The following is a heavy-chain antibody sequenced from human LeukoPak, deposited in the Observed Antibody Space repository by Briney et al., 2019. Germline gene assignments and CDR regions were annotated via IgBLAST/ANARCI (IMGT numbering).Heavy chain of an antibody. CDR1: GYTFTGYY. CDR3: AKIFSNSWFSDY. V-gene: IGHV1-2*02. J-gene: IGHJ4*02. CDR2: INPNSGGT. Sequence: ASVKVSCKASGYTFTGYYMHWVRQAPGQGLEWMGWINPNSGGTNYAQKFQGRVTMTRDTSISTAYMELSRLRSDDTAVYYCAKIFSNSWFSDYWGQGTLVTVSS. D-gene: IGHD6-13*01.